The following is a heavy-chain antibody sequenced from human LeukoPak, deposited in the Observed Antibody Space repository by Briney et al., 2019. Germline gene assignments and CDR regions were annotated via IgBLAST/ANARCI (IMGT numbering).Heavy chain of an antibody. CDR1: GFTLSSYW. D-gene: IGHD5-24*01. V-gene: IGHV3-48*02. J-gene: IGHJ4*02. CDR3: AREREERWLQLVDY. CDR2: ISSSSSTI. Sequence: PGGSLRLSCAASGFTLSSYWMHWVRQAPGKGLEWVSYISSSSSTIYYADSVKGRFTISRDNAKNSLYLQMNSLRDEDTAVYYCAREREERWLQLVDYWGQGTLVTVSS.